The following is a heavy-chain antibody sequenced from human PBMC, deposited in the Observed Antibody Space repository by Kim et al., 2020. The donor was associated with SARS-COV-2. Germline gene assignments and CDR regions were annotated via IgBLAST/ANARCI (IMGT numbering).Heavy chain of an antibody. CDR2: INSDGSST. CDR3: ARAGVVRGANAYYYYGMDV. V-gene: IGHV3-74*01. Sequence: GGSLRPSCAASGFTFSSYWMHWVRQAPGKGLVWVSRINSDGSSTSYADSVKGRFTISRDNAKNTLYLQMNSLRAEDTAVYYCARAGVVRGANAYYYYGMDVWGQGTTVTVSS. D-gene: IGHD3-10*01. J-gene: IGHJ6*02. CDR1: GFTFSSYW.